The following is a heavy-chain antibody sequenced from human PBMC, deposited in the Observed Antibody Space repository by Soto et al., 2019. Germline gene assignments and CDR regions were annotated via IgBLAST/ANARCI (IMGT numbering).Heavy chain of an antibody. CDR3: ASGLRYLDWLASFDY. Sequence: SETLSLTCTVSGGSISSYYWSWIRQPPGKGLEWIGYIYYSGSTNYNPSLKSRVTISVDTSKNQFSLKLSSVTAADTAVYYCASGLRYLDWLASFDYWGQGTLVTVSS. J-gene: IGHJ4*02. V-gene: IGHV4-59*01. D-gene: IGHD3-9*01. CDR2: IYYSGST. CDR1: GGSISSYY.